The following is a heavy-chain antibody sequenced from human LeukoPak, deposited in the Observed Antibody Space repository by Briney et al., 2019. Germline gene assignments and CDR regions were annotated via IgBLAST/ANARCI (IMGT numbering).Heavy chain of an antibody. D-gene: IGHD6-13*01. CDR1: GYTFTSYG. CDR3: AREYSSSWFFDY. V-gene: IGHV1-18*01. J-gene: IGHJ4*02. Sequence: ASVKVSCTASGYTFTSYGISWVRQAPGQGLEWMGWISAYNGNTNYAQKLQGRVTMTTDTSTTTAYMELRSLRSDDTAVYYCAREYSSSWFFDYWGQGTLVTVSS. CDR2: ISAYNGNT.